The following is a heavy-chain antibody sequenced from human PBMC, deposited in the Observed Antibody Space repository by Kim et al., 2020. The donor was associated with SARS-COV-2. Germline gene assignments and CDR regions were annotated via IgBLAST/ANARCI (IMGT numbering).Heavy chain of an antibody. CDR2: INPSGGST. Sequence: ASVKVSCKASGYTFTSYYMHWVRQAPGQGLEWMGIINPSGGSTSYAQKFQGRVTMTRDTSTSTVYMELSSLRSEDTAVYYCARASEAAAVFTGEYFQHWGQGTLVTVSS. CDR3: ARASEAAAVFTGEYFQH. CDR1: GYTFTSYY. V-gene: IGHV1-46*01. D-gene: IGHD6-13*01. J-gene: IGHJ1*01.